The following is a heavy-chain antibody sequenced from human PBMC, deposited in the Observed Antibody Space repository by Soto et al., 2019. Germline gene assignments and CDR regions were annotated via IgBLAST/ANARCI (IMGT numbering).Heavy chain of an antibody. J-gene: IGHJ4*02. CDR3: AKLISSGSDY. Sequence: PGGSLRLSCAVSGFTFNNYAMSWVRQAPGKGLEWVSSITDTGGSTYYADSVKGRFTISRDNSKSMVHLQMNILRAEDTALYYCAKLISSGSDYWGQGTLVTVSS. D-gene: IGHD6-19*01. CDR1: GFTFNNYA. CDR2: ITDTGGST. V-gene: IGHV3-23*01.